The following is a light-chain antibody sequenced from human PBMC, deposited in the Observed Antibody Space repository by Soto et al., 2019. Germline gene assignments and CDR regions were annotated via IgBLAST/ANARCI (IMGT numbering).Light chain of an antibody. J-gene: IGKJ3*01. Sequence: DIQLTQSPSFLSASVGDRVTITCRASQDTSRYLAWYQQKAGKAPKLLIYAASTFQKGVPSRFSGSGSGTEFTLTISSLQPDDFATYYCQQLNTYPLFSCGPGTEVDI. CDR2: AAS. CDR3: QQLNTYPLFS. CDR1: QDTSRY. V-gene: IGKV1-9*01.